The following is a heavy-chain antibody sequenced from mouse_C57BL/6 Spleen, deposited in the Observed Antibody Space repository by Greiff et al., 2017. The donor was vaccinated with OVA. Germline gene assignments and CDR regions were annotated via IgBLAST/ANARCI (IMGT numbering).Heavy chain of an antibody. J-gene: IGHJ2*01. D-gene: IGHD4-1*01. CDR1: GYTFTSYW. CDR2: IDPSDSYT. CDR3: ARKGVTGMGDY. V-gene: IGHV1-59*01. Sequence: QVQLKQSGAELVRPGTSVKLSCKASGYTFTSYWMHWVKQRPGQGLEWIGVIDPSDSYTNYNQKFKGKATLTVDTSSSTAYMQLSSLTSEDSAVYYCARKGVTGMGDYWGQGTTLTVSS.